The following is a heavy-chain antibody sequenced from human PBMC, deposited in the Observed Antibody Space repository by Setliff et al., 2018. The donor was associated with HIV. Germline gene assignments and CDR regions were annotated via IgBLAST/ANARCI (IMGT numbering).Heavy chain of an antibody. CDR2: TYYDGST. J-gene: IGHJ3*02. V-gene: IGHV4-38-2*01. Sequence: PSETLSLTCAVSGYSISSGYYWGWIRQPPGKGLEWIGTTYYDGSTIYNPSLNSRVTMSVDTSRNQFSLRLSSVTAADTAVYYCARAPTGVTNAFDIWGQGTMVTVSS. D-gene: IGHD2-8*02. CDR3: ARAPTGVTNAFDI. CDR1: GYSISSGYY.